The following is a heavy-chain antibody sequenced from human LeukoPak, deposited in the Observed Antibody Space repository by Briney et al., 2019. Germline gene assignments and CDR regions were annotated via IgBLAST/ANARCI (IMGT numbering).Heavy chain of an antibody. CDR1: GCSISSGYY. Sequence: PSETLSLTCAVSGCSISSGYYWGWIRQPPGKGLEWIGSIYHSGSTYYNPSLKSRVTISVDTSKNQFSLKLSSVTAADTAVYYCASSPSYSVSSFDYWGQGTLVTVSS. J-gene: IGHJ4*02. CDR3: ASSPSYSVSSFDY. D-gene: IGHD2-21*01. CDR2: IYHSGST. V-gene: IGHV4-38-2*01.